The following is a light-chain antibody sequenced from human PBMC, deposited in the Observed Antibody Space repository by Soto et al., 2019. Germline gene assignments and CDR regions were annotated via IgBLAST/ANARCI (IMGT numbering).Light chain of an antibody. Sequence: EIVMTQSPATLSVSPGERATLSCRASQSVSSNLAWYQQKPGQAPRLLIYDASARATGIPARFSGSGSGTEFPLTISSLQSEYFAVYYCQQYNNWLFTFGPGTKVDIK. CDR3: QQYNNWLFT. CDR1: QSVSSN. J-gene: IGKJ3*01. CDR2: DAS. V-gene: IGKV3-15*01.